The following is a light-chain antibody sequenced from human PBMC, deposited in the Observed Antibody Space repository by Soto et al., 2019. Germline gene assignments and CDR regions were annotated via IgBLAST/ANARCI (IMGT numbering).Light chain of an antibody. CDR3: CSFTSDNTRV. Sequence: QSALTPPASVSGSPGQSITISCTGTSSDVGAYDYASWYQHHPGQAPKLIMYDVTNRPSGVSHRFSCSKSADTASLTISGLHAEDEADYYCCSFTSDNTRVFGSGTKLTVL. J-gene: IGLJ1*01. CDR1: SSDVGAYDY. CDR2: DVT. V-gene: IGLV2-14*03.